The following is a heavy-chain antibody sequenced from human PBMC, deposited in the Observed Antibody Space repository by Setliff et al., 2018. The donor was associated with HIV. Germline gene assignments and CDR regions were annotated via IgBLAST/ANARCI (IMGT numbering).Heavy chain of an antibody. V-gene: IGHV3-49*04. CDR3: TREGPYYSYLSYYYMDV. D-gene: IGHD3-10*01. J-gene: IGHJ6*03. CDR1: GFTFGDYA. Sequence: GGSLRLSCTASGFTFGDYALNWVRQAPGKGLEWVGFIRTKPYGGTTEYAASVKGRFTISRDDSKSIAYLQMNSLKTEDTAVYYCTREGPYYSYLSYYYMDVWGKGTTVTVSS. CDR2: IRTKPYGGTT.